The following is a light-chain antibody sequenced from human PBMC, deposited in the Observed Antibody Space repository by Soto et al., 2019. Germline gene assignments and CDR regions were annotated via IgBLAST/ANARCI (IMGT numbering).Light chain of an antibody. J-gene: IGLJ2*01. CDR2: EVS. CDR3: SSYAGSNKWRVV. V-gene: IGLV2-8*01. Sequence: QSALTQPPSASGSPGQSVTISCTGTSSDVGGYNYVSWYQQHPGKAPKLMIYEVSKRPSGVPDRFSGSKSGNTASLTVSGLQAEDEADYYCSSYAGSNKWRVVFGGGTKLTVL. CDR1: SSDVGGYNY.